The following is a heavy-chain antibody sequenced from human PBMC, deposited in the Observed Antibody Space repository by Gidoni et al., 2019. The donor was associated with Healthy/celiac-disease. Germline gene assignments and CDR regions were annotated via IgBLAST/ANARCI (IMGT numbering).Heavy chain of an antibody. Sequence: QVQLVQSGAEVKKPGSSVKVSCKASGGTFSSYAISGVRQAPGQGLEWMGGIIAIFGTANYAQKFQGRVTITADESTSTAYMELSSLRSEDTAVYYCARGRWNQYSSKGAFDIWGQGTMVTVSS. V-gene: IGHV1-69*01. CDR1: GGTFSSYA. CDR2: IIAIFGTA. D-gene: IGHD6-13*01. CDR3: ARGRWNQYSSKGAFDI. J-gene: IGHJ3*02.